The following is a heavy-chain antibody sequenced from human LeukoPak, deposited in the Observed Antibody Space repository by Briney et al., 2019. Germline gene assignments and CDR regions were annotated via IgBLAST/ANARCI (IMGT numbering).Heavy chain of an antibody. V-gene: IGHV3-7*03. CDR1: GFTFSDNL. D-gene: IGHD2-2*01. CDR3: TRGGYSTSWYWIY. Sequence: GGSLRLSCAVSGFTFSDNLVTWVRQAPGKGLEWVATIKQDGSEKYYVDPVRGRFTISRVNAENSLYLQMNSLRAEDTAVYHCTRGGYSTSWYWIYWGPGTLVTVSS. J-gene: IGHJ4*02. CDR2: IKQDGSEK.